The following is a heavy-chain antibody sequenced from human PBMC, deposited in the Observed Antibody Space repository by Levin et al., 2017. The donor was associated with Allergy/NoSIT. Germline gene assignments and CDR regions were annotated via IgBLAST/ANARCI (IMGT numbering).Heavy chain of an antibody. CDR3: ARQVDGVVY. V-gene: IGHV1-2*02. J-gene: IGHJ4*02. D-gene: IGHD3-3*01. CDR2: INPNSGAT. Sequence: ASVKVSCKASGYTFTGTFLHWVRQAPGQGLQWMGWINPNSGATNYAQNFQGRVTMTRDTSISTAYMELIRLRSDDTAVYYCARQVDGVVYWGQGTPVTVSS. CDR1: GYTFTGTF.